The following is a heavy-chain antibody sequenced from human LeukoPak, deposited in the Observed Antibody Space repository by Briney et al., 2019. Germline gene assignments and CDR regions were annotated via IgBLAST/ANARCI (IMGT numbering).Heavy chain of an antibody. CDR3: ARGPPNWGYDY. V-gene: IGHV3-72*01. J-gene: IGHJ4*02. Sequence: GGSLRLSCAGSGFTFSDHYIDWVRQAPGKGLEWVGRSRNKANSYTTEYAASVKGRFIISRDDSESSLYLQMNSLTAEDTAVYYCARGPPNWGYDYWGPGTLVTVSS. CDR1: GFTFSDHY. CDR2: SRNKANSYTT. D-gene: IGHD7-27*01.